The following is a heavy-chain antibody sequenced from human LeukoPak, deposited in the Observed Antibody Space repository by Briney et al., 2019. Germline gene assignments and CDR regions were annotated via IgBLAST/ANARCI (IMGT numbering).Heavy chain of an antibody. J-gene: IGHJ4*02. CDR2: ISWNSGSI. Sequence: PGGSLRLSCAASGFTFDDYAMHWVRQAPGKGLEWVSGISWNSGSIGYADSVKGRFTISRDNAKNSLYLQMNSLGAEDTALYYCAKDHHTIWFGELTVWGQGTLVTVSS. V-gene: IGHV3-9*01. CDR1: GFTFDDYA. CDR3: AKDHHTIWFGELTV. D-gene: IGHD3-10*01.